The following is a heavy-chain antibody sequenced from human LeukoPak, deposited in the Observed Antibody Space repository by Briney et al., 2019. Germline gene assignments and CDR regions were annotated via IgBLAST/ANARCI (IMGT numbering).Heavy chain of an antibody. D-gene: IGHD2-2*01. CDR3: AKAVPRYCSSTSCYSPSLPFQH. CDR2: TSGSGGST. CDR1: GFTFSSYA. V-gene: IGHV3-23*01. J-gene: IGHJ1*01. Sequence: GGSLRLSCAASGFTFSSYAMSWVRQAPGKGLEWVSATSGSGGSTYYADSVKGRFTISRDNSKNTLYLQMNSLRAEDTAVYYCAKAVPRYCSSTSCYSPSLPFQHWGQGTLVTVSS.